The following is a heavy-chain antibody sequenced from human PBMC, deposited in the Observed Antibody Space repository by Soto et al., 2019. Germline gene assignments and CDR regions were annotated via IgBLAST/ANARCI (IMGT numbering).Heavy chain of an antibody. D-gene: IGHD3-9*01. CDR2: ISSSSSTI. V-gene: IGHV3-48*01. Sequence: GGSLRLSCAASGFTFSSYSMNWVRQAPGKGLEWVSYISSSSSTIYYADSVKGRFTISRDNAKNSLYLQMNSLRAEDTAVYYCARRHGHVLRYLDEETPSYYMDVWGKGTTVTVSS. CDR1: GFTFSSYS. J-gene: IGHJ6*03. CDR3: ARRHGHVLRYLDEETPSYYMDV.